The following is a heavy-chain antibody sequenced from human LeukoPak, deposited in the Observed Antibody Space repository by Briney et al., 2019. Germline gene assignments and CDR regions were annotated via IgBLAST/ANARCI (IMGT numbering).Heavy chain of an antibody. CDR3: AGLVGRYSSGLYYYYFDY. V-gene: IGHV4-4*02. CDR2: MYLSGTT. Sequence: SSGTLSLTCTVSGDSINSLYLWSWVRHPPVKGLEWIGEMYLSGTTHSNPSVKSRVTISIDKSKNQFFLNLSSVTAADTAVYYCAGLVGRYSSGLYYYYFDYWGQGTLVTVSS. J-gene: IGHJ4*02. D-gene: IGHD3-22*01. CDR1: GDSINSLYL.